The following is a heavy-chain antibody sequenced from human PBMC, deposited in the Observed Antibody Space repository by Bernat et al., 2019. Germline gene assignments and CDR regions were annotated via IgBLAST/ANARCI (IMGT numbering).Heavy chain of an antibody. CDR2: TYYRSKWYS. Sequence: QVQLQQSGPGLVKPSQTLSLTCAISGDSVPSNIAAWNWIRQSPSRGLEWLGRTYYRSKWYSDYAVSVKGRITITADTSNNQFSLHLSSVTPEDTAVYYCARSGYFKEFFDYWGQGTLVTVSS. CDR3: ARSGYFKEFFDY. V-gene: IGHV6-1*01. D-gene: IGHD5-12*01. J-gene: IGHJ4*02. CDR1: GDSVPSNIAA.